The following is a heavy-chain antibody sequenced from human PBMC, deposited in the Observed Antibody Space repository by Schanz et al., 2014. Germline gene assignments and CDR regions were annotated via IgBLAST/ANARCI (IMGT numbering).Heavy chain of an antibody. J-gene: IGHJ4*02. V-gene: IGHV1-46*01. Sequence: QVQLVQSGAEVKKPGASVKVSCKASGYTFTSDSMHWVRQAPGQGLEWMGIVNPSVRGTHFAREFQGRVTVTSDTSTSTVYMELHILTSEDTAVYYCARGRTFDYWGQGTLVTVSS. CDR2: VNPSVRGT. CDR3: ARGRTFDY. CDR1: GYTFTSDS.